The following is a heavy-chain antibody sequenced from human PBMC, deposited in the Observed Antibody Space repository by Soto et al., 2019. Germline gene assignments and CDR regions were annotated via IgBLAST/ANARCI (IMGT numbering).Heavy chain of an antibody. J-gene: IGHJ2*01. Sequence: KQSQTLSLTCAIYGDSVSSNSAVWNWIRQSPPRGLEWLGRTYYRSKWYNDYAVSVKSRITINPDTSKNQFSLQLKSVTPEDTAVYYCTRVAQGPRGIYWYFDLWGRGTLVTVSS. CDR2: TYYRSKWYN. CDR3: TRVAQGPRGIYWYFDL. V-gene: IGHV6-1*01. CDR1: GDSVSSNSAV.